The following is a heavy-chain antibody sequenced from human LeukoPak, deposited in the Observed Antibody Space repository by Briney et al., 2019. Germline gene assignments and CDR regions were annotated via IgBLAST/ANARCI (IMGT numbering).Heavy chain of an antibody. CDR2: IYYSGST. Sequence: SETLSLTCTVSGGSISSYYWSWLRQPPGKGLEWIGYIYYSGSTNYNPSLKSRVAISVDTSKNQFSLKLSSVTAADTAVYYCARVGVGALDYWGQGTLVTVSS. CDR1: GGSISSYY. J-gene: IGHJ4*02. V-gene: IGHV4-59*01. CDR3: ARVGVGALDY. D-gene: IGHD1-26*01.